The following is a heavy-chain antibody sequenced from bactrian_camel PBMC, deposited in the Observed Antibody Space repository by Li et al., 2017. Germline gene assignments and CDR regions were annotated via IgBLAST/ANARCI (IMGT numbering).Heavy chain of an antibody. Sequence: LVESGGGLVKPGGFLRLSCAASGFTFDSYAMTWVRQAPGKGLEWVSHINNGGDITLYADSVKGRFAISRDNSKNTLSLQMDSLKIEDTAVYYCQARFLGHWGQGTQVTVS. CDR3: QARFLGH. CDR2: INNGGDIT. D-gene: IGHD1*01. V-gene: IGHV3S42*01. CDR1: GFTFDSYA. J-gene: IGHJ4*01.